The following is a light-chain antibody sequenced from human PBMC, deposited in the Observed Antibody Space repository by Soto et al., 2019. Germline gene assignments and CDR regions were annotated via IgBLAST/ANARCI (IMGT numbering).Light chain of an antibody. CDR3: SSYTSRVV. J-gene: IGLJ2*01. CDR1: SSDVGGYNY. Sequence: QSALTQPASVSGSPGQSITISCTGTSSDVGGYNYVSWYQQHPGKAPKLMIYDVSNRPSGVSNRFSGSKSGNTASLTISWLQAEDEADYYCSSYTSRVVFGGGTKLTVL. CDR2: DVS. V-gene: IGLV2-14*01.